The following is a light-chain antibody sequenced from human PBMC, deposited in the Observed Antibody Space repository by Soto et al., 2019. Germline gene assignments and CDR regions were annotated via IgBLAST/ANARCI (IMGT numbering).Light chain of an antibody. J-gene: IGKJ1*01. CDR1: QSISSY. CDR3: QQRRNWPQT. V-gene: IGKV3-11*01. Sequence: EILLTQSPATLSLSPGERATLSCRASQSISSYLAWYQQKPGQAPRLLIYDASNRATGIPARFSGRGSGADFTLTISSLEPEDFAVYYCQQRRNWPQTFGQGTKVEIK. CDR2: DAS.